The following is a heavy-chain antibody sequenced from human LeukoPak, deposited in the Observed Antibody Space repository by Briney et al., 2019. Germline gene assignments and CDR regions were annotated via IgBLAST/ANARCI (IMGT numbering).Heavy chain of an antibody. CDR3: ARGGLGGITAYSNYLFDY. J-gene: IGHJ4*02. D-gene: IGHD4-11*01. V-gene: IGHV4-59*08. CDR1: GGSISNYY. CDR2: IYYSGST. Sequence: SETLSLTCTVSGGSISNYYWSWNRQPPGEGLEWIGYIYYSGSTNYNPSLKSRVTISIDTSKNQFSLNLTSVTAADTAVYYCARGGLGGITAYSNYLFDYWGQGTLVTVSS.